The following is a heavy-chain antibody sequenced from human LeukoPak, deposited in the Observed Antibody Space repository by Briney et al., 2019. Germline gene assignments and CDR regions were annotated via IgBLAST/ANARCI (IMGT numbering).Heavy chain of an antibody. CDR3: AKEGVTMIVVVINYFDY. D-gene: IGHD3-22*01. CDR1: GFIFSTYA. Sequence: PGGSLRLSCAASGFIFSTYAMNWVRQAPGRGLDWVSSISGSGGRTYYADSVKGRFTISRDNSKNTLYLEMNSLRAEDTAVYYCAKEGVTMIVVVINYFDYWGQGTLVTVSS. V-gene: IGHV3-23*01. CDR2: ISGSGGRT. J-gene: IGHJ4*02.